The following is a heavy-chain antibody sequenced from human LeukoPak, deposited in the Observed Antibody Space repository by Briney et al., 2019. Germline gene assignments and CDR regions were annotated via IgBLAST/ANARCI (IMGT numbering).Heavy chain of an antibody. CDR2: ISYPGST. D-gene: IGHD3-9*01. CDR1: GGSISSGGYS. V-gene: IGHV4-61*08. CDR3: ARESSPYYDILTGYYVLNTDYFDY. J-gene: IGHJ4*02. Sequence: PSETLSLTCAVSGGSISSGGYSRSWIRQPPGKGLDWIGYISYPGSTNYNPSLNSRVTISIDTSKNQFSLKLSSVTAADTAVYYCARESSPYYDILTGYYVLNTDYFDYWGQGTLVTVSS.